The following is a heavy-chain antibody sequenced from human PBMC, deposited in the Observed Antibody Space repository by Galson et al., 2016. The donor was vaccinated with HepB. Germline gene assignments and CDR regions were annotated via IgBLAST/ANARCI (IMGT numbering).Heavy chain of an antibody. CDR3: ARLARYSYGPFDS. J-gene: IGHJ4*02. CDR2: IYYSGRT. D-gene: IGHD5-18*01. V-gene: IGHV4-59*12. Sequence: SETLSLTCTVSGASISGYYLSWIRQPPGKGLEWIGYIYYSGRTNYNPSLKSRVTISADKSITTAYLHWSGLKASDTAIYYCARLARYSYGPFDSWGQGTPVTVSS. CDR1: GASISGYY.